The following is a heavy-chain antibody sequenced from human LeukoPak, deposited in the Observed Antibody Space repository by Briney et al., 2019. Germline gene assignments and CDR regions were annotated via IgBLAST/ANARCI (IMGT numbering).Heavy chain of an antibody. V-gene: IGHV3-21*04. CDR1: GFTFSSYS. Sequence: PGGSLRLSCAASGFTFSSYSMSWVRQAPGKGLEWVSSISSSKTYIYYADSVKGRFTISRDNVKNSLYLQMNSLRAEDTAVYYCAKCVILTGRYMDVWGKGTTVTIFS. CDR3: AKCVILTGRYMDV. J-gene: IGHJ6*03. CDR2: ISSSKTYI. D-gene: IGHD3-9*01.